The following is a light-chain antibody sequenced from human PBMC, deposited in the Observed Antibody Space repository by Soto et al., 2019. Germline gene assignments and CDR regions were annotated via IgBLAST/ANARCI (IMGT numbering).Light chain of an antibody. CDR1: SSDLIV. Sequence: QSALTQPASVSGSPGQSITISCTGASSDLIVVSWYQQLPGKAPNLIIFDFDHRPSGVSDRFSGSKSGNTASLTISGLQSEDEADYYCASYTSSNSYVFGAGTKVTVL. CDR3: ASYTSSNSYV. V-gene: IGLV2-14*01. CDR2: DFD. J-gene: IGLJ1*01.